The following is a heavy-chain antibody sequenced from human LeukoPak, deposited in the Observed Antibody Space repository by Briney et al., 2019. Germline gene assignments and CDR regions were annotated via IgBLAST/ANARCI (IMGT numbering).Heavy chain of an antibody. Sequence: GGSLRLSCAASGFTFSSYSMNWVRQAPGKGLEWASSISSSSSYIYYADSVKGRFTISRDNAKNSLYLQMNSLRDEDTAVYYCARGRSAAGPLHYFDSWGQGTLVTVSS. CDR2: ISSSSSYI. CDR1: GFTFSSYS. CDR3: ARGRSAAGPLHYFDS. J-gene: IGHJ4*02. V-gene: IGHV3-21*01. D-gene: IGHD6-13*01.